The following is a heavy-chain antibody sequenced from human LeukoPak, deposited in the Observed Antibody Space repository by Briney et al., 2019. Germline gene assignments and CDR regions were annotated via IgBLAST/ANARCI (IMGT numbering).Heavy chain of an antibody. J-gene: IGHJ4*02. D-gene: IGHD2-21*01. Sequence: SETLSLTCTVSGGSISSYYWSWIRQPPGKGLEWIGYIYYSGSTNYNPSLKSRVTISVDTSKNQFSLKLSSVTAADTAVYYCAKDQPHCGGDCPGYWGQGTLVTVSS. CDR1: GGSISSYY. CDR2: IYYSGST. V-gene: IGHV4-59*12. CDR3: AKDQPHCGGDCPGY.